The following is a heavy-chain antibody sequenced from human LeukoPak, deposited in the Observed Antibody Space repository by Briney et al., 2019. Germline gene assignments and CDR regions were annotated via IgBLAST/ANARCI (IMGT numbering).Heavy chain of an antibody. CDR3: AIEYCSGGSCPKHHGMAV. CDR1: GGSFSGYY. Sequence: SETLSLTCAVYGGSFSGYYWSWIRQPPGKGLEWIGEINHSGSTNYNPSLKSRVTISVDTSKNQFSLKLSSVTAADTAVYYCAIEYCSGGSCPKHHGMAVWGQGTTVTVSS. CDR2: INHSGST. J-gene: IGHJ6*01. V-gene: IGHV4-34*01. D-gene: IGHD2-15*01.